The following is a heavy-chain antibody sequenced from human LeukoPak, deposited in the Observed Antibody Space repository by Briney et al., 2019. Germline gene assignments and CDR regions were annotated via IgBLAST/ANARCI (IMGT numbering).Heavy chain of an antibody. D-gene: IGHD4-17*01. CDR1: GFTFSSYS. Sequence: PGGSLRLSCAASGFTFSSYSMNWVRQAPGKGLEWVSYISSSSSTIYYADSVKGRFTISRDNAKNSLYLQMNSLRAEDTAVYYCARDLPGVYGDYPNWFDPWGQGTLVTVSS. V-gene: IGHV3-48*04. CDR2: ISSSSSTI. CDR3: ARDLPGVYGDYPNWFDP. J-gene: IGHJ5*02.